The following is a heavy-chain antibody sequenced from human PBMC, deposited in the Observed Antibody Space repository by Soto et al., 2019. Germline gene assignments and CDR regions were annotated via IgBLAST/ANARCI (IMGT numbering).Heavy chain of an antibody. CDR3: ARDTSDQWLRLFFDC. D-gene: IGHD5-12*01. CDR2: ISSDERNK. Sequence: QVQLVESGGGVVQPGRSLRLSCAASGFTFSRYAMYWVRQAPGKGLEWVAVISSDERNKFYADSVKGRFTISRDNSKNTVHLQMNSLRPEDTAVHFCARDTSDQWLRLFFDCWGQGTLVTVSS. J-gene: IGHJ4*02. V-gene: IGHV3-30*04. CDR1: GFTFSRYA.